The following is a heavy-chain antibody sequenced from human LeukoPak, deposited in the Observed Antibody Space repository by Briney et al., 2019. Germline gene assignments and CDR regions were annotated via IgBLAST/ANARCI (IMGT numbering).Heavy chain of an antibody. D-gene: IGHD2-2*01. V-gene: IGHV1-46*01. Sequence: ASVKVSCKASGYTFTSYYMYWVRQAPGQGLEWMGIINPSGGSTSYAQKFQGRVTMTRDTSTSTVYMELSSLRSEDTAVYYCARGSIVLVPAAMFHNLDYWGQGTLVTVSS. J-gene: IGHJ4*02. CDR1: GYTFTSYY. CDR3: ARGSIVLVPAAMFHNLDY. CDR2: INPSGGST.